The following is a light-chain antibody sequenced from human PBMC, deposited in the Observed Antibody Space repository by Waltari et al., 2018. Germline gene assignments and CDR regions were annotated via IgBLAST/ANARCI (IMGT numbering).Light chain of an antibody. CDR2: DSS. CDR1: QNIGND. J-gene: IGKJ3*01. Sequence: ETVSTQSPAHLSLSPGEGATFSCRASQNIGNDLAWYQQRPGQALRLLIYDSSTRATGIPARFSGSGSGTDFTLTISSLEPEDVATYFCQQRNNWPPFTFGPGTILDIK. CDR3: QQRNNWPPFT. V-gene: IGKV3-11*01.